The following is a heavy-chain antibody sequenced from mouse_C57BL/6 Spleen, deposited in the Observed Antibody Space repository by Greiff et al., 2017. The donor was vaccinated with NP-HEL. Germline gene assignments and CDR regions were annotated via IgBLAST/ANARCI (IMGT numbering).Heavy chain of an antibody. CDR3: ARRGRGDY. D-gene: IGHD1-1*01. CDR2: IDPSDSYT. Sequence: QVQLQQSGAELVKPGASVKLSCKASGYTFTSYWMQWVKQRPGQGLEWIGEIDPSDSYTNYNQKFKGKATLTVDTSSSTAYMQLSSLTSEDSAVYYCARRGRGDYWGQGTSVTVSS. J-gene: IGHJ4*01. V-gene: IGHV1-50*01. CDR1: GYTFTSYW.